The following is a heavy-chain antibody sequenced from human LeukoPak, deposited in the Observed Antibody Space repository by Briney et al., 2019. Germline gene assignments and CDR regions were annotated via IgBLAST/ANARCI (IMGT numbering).Heavy chain of an antibody. CDR1: GXTFXXYA. V-gene: IGHV3-23*01. Sequence: SXXXSCXAXGXTFXXYAMSWVRQAPGKGLEWVSAISGSGGSTYYADSVKGRFTISRDNSKNTLYLQMNSLRAEDTAVYYCAKEGWFGELFFDYWGQGTLVTVSS. D-gene: IGHD3-10*01. CDR3: AKEGWFGELFFDY. CDR2: ISGSGGST. J-gene: IGHJ4*02.